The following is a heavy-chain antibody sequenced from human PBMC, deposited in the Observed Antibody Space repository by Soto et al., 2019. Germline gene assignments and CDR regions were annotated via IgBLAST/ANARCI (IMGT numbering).Heavy chain of an antibody. D-gene: IGHD3-9*01. CDR3: AKGPLRYFDWLLFADY. CDR1: GFTCSSYA. CDR2: ISGSGGST. V-gene: IGHV3-23*01. J-gene: IGHJ4*02. Sequence: EVQLLESGGGLVQPGGSLRLSCAASGFTCSSYAMSWVRQAPGKGLEWVSAISGSGGSTYYADSVKCRFTISRDNSKNTLYLQMNSLRAEDTAVYYCAKGPLRYFDWLLFADYWGQGTLVTVSS.